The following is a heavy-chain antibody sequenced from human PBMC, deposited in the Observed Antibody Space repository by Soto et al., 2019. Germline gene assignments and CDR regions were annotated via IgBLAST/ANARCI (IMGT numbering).Heavy chain of an antibody. D-gene: IGHD6-13*01. CDR1: GFTFSSYA. V-gene: IGHV3-30-3*01. CDR2: ISYDGSNK. CDR3: ASSYSSSWSVDY. Sequence: QVQLVESGGGVVQPGRSLRLSCAASGFTFSSYAMHWVRQAPGKGLEWVAVISYDGSNKYYADSVKGRFTISRDNSKNTLYLQMNSLRAEDTAVYYCASSYSSSWSVDYWGQGTLVTVSS. J-gene: IGHJ4*02.